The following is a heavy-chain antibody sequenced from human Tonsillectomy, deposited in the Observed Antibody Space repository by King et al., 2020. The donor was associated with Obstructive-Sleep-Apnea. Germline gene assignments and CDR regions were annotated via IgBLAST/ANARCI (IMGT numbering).Heavy chain of an antibody. CDR2: ISWDGGST. CDR3: AKEGSIKWLLQTLYYFDY. CDR1: GFTFDDYT. J-gene: IGHJ4*02. D-gene: IGHD3-22*01. Sequence: VQLVESGGVVVQPGGSLRLSCAASGFTFDDYTMHWVRQAPGKGLEWVSLISWDGGSTYYADSVKGRFTISRDNSKNSLYLQMNSLRTEDTALYYCAKEGSIKWLLQTLYYFDYWGQGTLVTVSS. V-gene: IGHV3-43*01.